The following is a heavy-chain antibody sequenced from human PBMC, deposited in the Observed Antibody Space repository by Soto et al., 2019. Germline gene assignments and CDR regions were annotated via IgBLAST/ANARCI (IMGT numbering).Heavy chain of an antibody. CDR1: GGSTSGKY. V-gene: IGHV4-4*07. CDR3: ARDFDVNTALDYWYFDL. J-gene: IGHJ2*01. CDR2: IYSSGRT. D-gene: IGHD3-9*01. Sequence: QVHLQESGPGVVKASETLSLTCSLSGGSTSGKYWSWIRQSAGKGLEWIGRIYSSGRTHYNPSLESRVSMSVAKNSFSLRLTSVTAADTAIYYCARDFDVNTALDYWYFDLWGRGTQVSVSS.